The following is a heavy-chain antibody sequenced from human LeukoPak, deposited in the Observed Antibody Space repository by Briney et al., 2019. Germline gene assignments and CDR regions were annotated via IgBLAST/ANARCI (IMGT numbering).Heavy chain of an antibody. CDR1: GFTFSSYA. CDR2: ISYDGSNK. J-gene: IGHJ5*02. CDR3: ARDPVPAAMIHWFAP. Sequence: GRSLRLSCAASGFTFSSYAMHWVRQAPGKGLEWVAVISYDGSNKYYADSVKGRFTISRDNSKNTLYLQMNSLRAEDTAVYYGARDPVPAAMIHWFAPWGQGPLVTVSS. D-gene: IGHD2-2*01. V-gene: IGHV3-30-3*01.